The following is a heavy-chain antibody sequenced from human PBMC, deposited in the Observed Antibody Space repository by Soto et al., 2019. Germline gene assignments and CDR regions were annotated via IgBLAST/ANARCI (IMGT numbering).Heavy chain of an antibody. CDR3: ARHYNNRAGRGFDP. Sequence: SETLFLTCTVSCGSLNNYFWNWIRQPAGKGLEWIGRIYVSGSANYNPSLKRRVTMPVDTSKNHFSLKLSPVTAADTAIYYCARHYNNRAGRGFDPWGQGTLVTVSS. CDR1: CGSLNNYF. D-gene: IGHD4-4*01. CDR2: IYVSGSA. J-gene: IGHJ5*02. V-gene: IGHV4-4*07.